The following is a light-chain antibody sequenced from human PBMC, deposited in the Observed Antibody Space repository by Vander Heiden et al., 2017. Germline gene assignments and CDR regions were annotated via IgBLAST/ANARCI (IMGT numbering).Light chain of an antibody. CDR2: ENT. V-gene: IGLV2-8*01. CDR3: SSHAGSNSYA. CDR1: SSDVVADNY. J-gene: IGLJ1*01. Sequence: QSALTQPPSASASPGHSVTVSCTGTSSDVVADNYVSWYQQHPGKAPKLIIYENTKRPSGVPDRFSASKSGDTASLTVSGLQAEDEADYYCSSHAGSNSYAFGTGTKVTVL.